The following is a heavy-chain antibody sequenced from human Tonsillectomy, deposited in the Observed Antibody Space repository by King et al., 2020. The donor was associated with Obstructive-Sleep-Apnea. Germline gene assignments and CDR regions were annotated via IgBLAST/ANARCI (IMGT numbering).Heavy chain of an antibody. CDR1: GGSISTYY. CDR2: IYYGGT. J-gene: IGHJ6*02. Sequence: MQLQESGPGLVKASETLSLTCTVSGGSISTYYWTWIRQPPGKGLEWIGHIYYGGTNYNPSLKSRVTISVDTSKNQFSLKLSSVAAADTAVCFCARRFNFYHGMDVWGQGTTVTVSS. CDR3: ARRFNFYHGMDV. D-gene: IGHD3-10*01. V-gene: IGHV4-59*08.